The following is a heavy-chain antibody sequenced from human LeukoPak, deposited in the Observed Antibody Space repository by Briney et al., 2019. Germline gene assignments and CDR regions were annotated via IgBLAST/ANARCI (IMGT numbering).Heavy chain of an antibody. D-gene: IGHD3-22*01. CDR2: ITSDGNSP. CDR1: GFSFSAYA. J-gene: IGHJ4*02. V-gene: IGHV3-64D*09. Sequence: PGGSLRLSCSASGFSFSAYAMHWVRQAPGKGLEYVSSITSDGNSPYYADSVKRRSTISRDNSKNTLFLLMSSLRPDDTAIYYCVKDRYYDSSGYYDYWGQGTLVTVSS. CDR3: VKDRYYDSSGYYDY.